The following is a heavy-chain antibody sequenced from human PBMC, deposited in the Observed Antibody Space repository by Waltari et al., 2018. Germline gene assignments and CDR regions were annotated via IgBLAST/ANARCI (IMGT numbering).Heavy chain of an antibody. V-gene: IGHV1-69*02. Sequence: QVQLVQSGAEVKKPGSSVKVSCKASGGTFSSYTISWVRQAPGQGLEWMGRISPILGIANYAQKFQVRGTITADKSTSTAYMERSSLRSEDTAVYYCARKEDSSGSDYWGQGTLVTVSS. CDR2: ISPILGIA. J-gene: IGHJ4*02. D-gene: IGHD6-19*01. CDR3: ARKEDSSGSDY. CDR1: GGTFSSYT.